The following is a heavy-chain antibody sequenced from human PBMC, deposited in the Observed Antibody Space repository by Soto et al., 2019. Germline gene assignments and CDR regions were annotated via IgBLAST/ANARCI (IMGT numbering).Heavy chain of an antibody. CDR2: IIPIFGRA. Sequence: QVQVVQSGAEVKRPGSSVKVSCKASGGSFNTDAINWVRQAPGQGLEWLGGIIPIFGRANYAHKFQGRVTITADDSTRTAYMELNSLTSEDTAVYYCATKWNEAVGYIMDVWGQGTTVTVS. D-gene: IGHD1-1*01. CDR3: ATKWNEAVGYIMDV. CDR1: GGSFNTDA. V-gene: IGHV1-69*01. J-gene: IGHJ6*02.